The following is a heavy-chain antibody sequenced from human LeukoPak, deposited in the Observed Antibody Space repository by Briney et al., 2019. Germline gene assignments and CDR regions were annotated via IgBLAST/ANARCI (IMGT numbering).Heavy chain of an antibody. D-gene: IGHD7-27*01. CDR3: ARVYWGGRGDFDY. CDR1: GGSFSGYY. J-gene: IGHJ4*01. CDR2: INHSGST. V-gene: IGHV4-34*01. Sequence: PSETLSLTCAVYGGSFSGYYWSWIRQPPGKGLEWIGEINHSGSTNYNPSLKSRVTISVDTSKNQFSLKLSSVTAADTAVYYCARVYWGGRGDFDYWGQEPWSPSP.